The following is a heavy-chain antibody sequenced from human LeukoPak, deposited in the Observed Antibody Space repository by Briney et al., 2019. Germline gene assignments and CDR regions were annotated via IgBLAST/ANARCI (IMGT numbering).Heavy chain of an antibody. CDR3: ARAPLMVRGVYDAFDI. J-gene: IGHJ3*02. D-gene: IGHD3-10*01. Sequence: SETLSLTCTVSGGSISSSSYYWSWIRQPPGKGLEWIGYIYYSGSTDYNPSLKSRVTISVDTSKNQFSLKLSSVTAADTAVYYCARAPLMVRGVYDAFDIWGQGTMVTVSS. CDR1: GGSISSSSYY. CDR2: IYYSGST. V-gene: IGHV4-61*01.